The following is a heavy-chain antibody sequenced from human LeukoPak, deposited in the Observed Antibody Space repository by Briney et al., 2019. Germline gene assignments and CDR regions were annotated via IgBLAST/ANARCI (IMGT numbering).Heavy chain of an antibody. Sequence: ASVKVSCKASGYTFTGYYMHWVRQAPGQGLEWMGWINPNSGGTNYAQKFRGRVTMTRDTSISTAYMELSRLRSDDTAVYYCARDPSVTTYYYDSSGYYNWFDPWGQGTLVTVSS. J-gene: IGHJ5*02. CDR1: GYTFTGYY. V-gene: IGHV1-2*02. CDR3: ARDPSVTTYYYDSSGYYNWFDP. CDR2: INPNSGGT. D-gene: IGHD3-22*01.